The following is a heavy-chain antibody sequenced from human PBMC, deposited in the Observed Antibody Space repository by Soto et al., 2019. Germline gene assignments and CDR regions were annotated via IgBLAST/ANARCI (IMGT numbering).Heavy chain of an antibody. CDR1: GFTFSSYI. Sequence: GGSLXLSCAASGFTFSSYIVNWVRQAPGKGLEWVSYISSSSSTIYYADSVKGRFTISRDNAKNSLYLQMNSLRAEDTAVYYCARDPGYRPYYMDVWGKGTTVTVSS. CDR2: ISSSSSTI. CDR3: ARDPGYRPYYMDV. D-gene: IGHD2-15*01. J-gene: IGHJ6*03. V-gene: IGHV3-48*01.